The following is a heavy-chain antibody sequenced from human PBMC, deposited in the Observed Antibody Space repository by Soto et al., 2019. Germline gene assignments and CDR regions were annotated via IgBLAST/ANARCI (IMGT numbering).Heavy chain of an antibody. CDR2: MNPNSGNT. CDR1: GYTFTSYD. V-gene: IGHV1-8*01. J-gene: IGHJ3*02. CDR3: AGAQDGLDAFDT. Sequence: ASVKVSCKASGYTFTSYDINWVRQATGQGLEWMGWMNPNSGNTGYAQKFQGRVTMTRNTSISTAYMELSSLRSEDTAVYYCAGAQDGLDAFDTWGQGTMVTVSS. D-gene: IGHD3-10*01.